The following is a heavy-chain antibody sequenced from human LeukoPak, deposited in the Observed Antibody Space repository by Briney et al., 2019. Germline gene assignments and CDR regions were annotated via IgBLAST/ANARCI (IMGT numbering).Heavy chain of an antibody. V-gene: IGHV3-23*01. Sequence: GGSLRLSCAASGFTSSSYAMSWVRQAPGKGLEWVSAISGSGGSTYYADSVKGRFTISRDNSKNTLYLQMNSLRAEDTAVYYCAEPEGGYYDIRPDWGQGTLVTVSS. CDR2: ISGSGGST. D-gene: IGHD3-22*01. J-gene: IGHJ4*02. CDR1: GFTSSSYA. CDR3: AEPEGGYYDIRPD.